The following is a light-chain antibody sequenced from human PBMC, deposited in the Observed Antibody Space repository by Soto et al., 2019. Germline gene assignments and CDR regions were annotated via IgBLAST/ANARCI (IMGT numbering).Light chain of an antibody. Sequence: IQLPQSPSPLSASVGDRVAITCLASQSISTYLNWYQQKPGKAPKVLIYAASNLQSGVPSRFSGSGSGTDFTLSISSLQPEDFATYYCLQDYNYPWTFGQGTKVDIK. V-gene: IGKV1-6*02. CDR2: AAS. CDR1: QSISTY. J-gene: IGKJ1*01. CDR3: LQDYNYPWT.